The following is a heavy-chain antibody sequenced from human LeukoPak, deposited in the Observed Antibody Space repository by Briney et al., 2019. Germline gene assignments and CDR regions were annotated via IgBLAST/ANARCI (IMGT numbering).Heavy chain of an antibody. CDR3: ARARKYGSSSSNWFDP. CDR2: INPNSGGT. CDR1: GYTFTGYY. V-gene: IGHV1-2*02. D-gene: IGHD6-6*01. Sequence: GASVKVSCKASGYTFTGYYMHWVRQAPGQGLEWMGWINPNSGGTNYAQKFQGRVTMTRDTSISTAYMELSRLRSDDTAVYYCARARKYGSSSSNWFDPWGQGTLVTVSS. J-gene: IGHJ5*02.